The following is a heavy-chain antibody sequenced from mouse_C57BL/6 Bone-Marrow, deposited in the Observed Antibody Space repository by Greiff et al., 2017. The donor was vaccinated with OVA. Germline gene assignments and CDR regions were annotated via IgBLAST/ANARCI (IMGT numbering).Heavy chain of an antibody. CDR3: ARSNHYGSSFLRYFDV. J-gene: IGHJ1*03. V-gene: IGHV1-20*01. CDR2: INPYNGDT. CDR1: GYSFTGYF. D-gene: IGHD1-1*01. Sequence: EVQLVESGPELVKPGDSVKISCKASGYSFTGYFMNWVMQSHGKSLEWIGRINPYNGDTFYNQKFKGKATLTVDKSSSTAHMELRSLTSEDSAVYYCARSNHYGSSFLRYFDVWGTGTTVTVSS.